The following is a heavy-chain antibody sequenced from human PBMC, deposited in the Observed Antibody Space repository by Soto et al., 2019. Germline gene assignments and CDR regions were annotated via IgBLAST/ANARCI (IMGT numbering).Heavy chain of an antibody. CDR2: ISYAGGNK. Sequence: HPGGSLRLSCAASGFTVSNFGMHWVRQAPGKGLEWVAFISYAGGNKYYADSVKGRFTISRDNSKTLYLQMNSLRREDTAVYYCAKDGGAGNFYYYGADVWGQGTTVTVSS. V-gene: IGHV3-30*18. CDR1: GFTVSNFG. J-gene: IGHJ6*02. D-gene: IGHD3-16*01. CDR3: AKDGGAGNFYYYGADV.